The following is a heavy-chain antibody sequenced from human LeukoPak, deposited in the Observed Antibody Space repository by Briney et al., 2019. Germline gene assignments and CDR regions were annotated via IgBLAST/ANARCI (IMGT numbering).Heavy chain of an antibody. CDR3: ARQFATAAADTRGYFVT. V-gene: IGHV4-39*01. D-gene: IGHD6-25*01. CDR1: GGSISSSSDY. CDR2: FFVSGST. Sequence: PSETLSLTCTVSGGSISSSSDYWGWIRQAPGKGLEWIGSFFVSGSTHYNPSLRSRATLFVDTSKNQFSLKLTSMTAADAATYFCARQFATAAADTRGYFVTWGEGTVVAVSS. J-gene: IGHJ4*02.